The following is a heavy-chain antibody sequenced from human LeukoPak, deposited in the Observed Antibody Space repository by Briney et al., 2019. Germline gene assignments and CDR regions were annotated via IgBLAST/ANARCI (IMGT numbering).Heavy chain of an antibody. V-gene: IGHV4-38-2*02. CDR3: ARSSGSYAPFDY. J-gene: IGHJ4*02. D-gene: IGHD1-26*01. CDR2: IYHSGST. CDR1: GYSISSGYY. Sequence: SETLSLTCSVSGYSISSGYYWSWIRQPPGKGLEWIGYIYHSGSTYYNPSLKSRVTISVDRSKNQFSLKLSSVTAADTAVYYCARSSGSYAPFDYWGQGTLVTVSS.